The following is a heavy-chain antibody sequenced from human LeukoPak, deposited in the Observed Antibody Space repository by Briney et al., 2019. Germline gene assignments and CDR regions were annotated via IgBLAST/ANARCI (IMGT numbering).Heavy chain of an antibody. J-gene: IGHJ4*02. D-gene: IGHD6-13*01. Sequence: GASVKVSCKASGYTFTGYYMHWVRQAPGQGLEWMGWINPNSGGTNYAQKFQGRVTMTRDTSISTAYMELSRLRTDDTALYYCTKDITAGGLDYWGQGTLVTVSS. CDR1: GYTFTGYY. V-gene: IGHV1-2*02. CDR3: TKDITAGGLDY. CDR2: INPNSGGT.